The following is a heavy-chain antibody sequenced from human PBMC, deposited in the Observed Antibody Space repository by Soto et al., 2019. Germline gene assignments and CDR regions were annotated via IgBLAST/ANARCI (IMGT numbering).Heavy chain of an antibody. V-gene: IGHV1-8*01. CDR2: MNPNSGNT. CDR1: GYTFTSYD. D-gene: IGHD4-17*01. J-gene: IGHJ5*02. Sequence: QVQLVQSGAEVKKPGASVKVSCKASGYTFTSYDINWVRQATGQGFEYLGWMNPNSGNTDYVKKFQGRVTMTRDTSRRTAYMELSRLRSEDTPVYYCARGLKYGDYSRWFDPWGPGTLVTVSA. CDR3: ARGLKYGDYSRWFDP.